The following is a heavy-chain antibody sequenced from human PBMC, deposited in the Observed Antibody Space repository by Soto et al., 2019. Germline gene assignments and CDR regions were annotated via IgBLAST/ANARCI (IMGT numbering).Heavy chain of an antibody. CDR1: GVTFSNYD. CDR2: ISFDGNDQ. CDR3: ARVLFPGAAPWQVYFQL. J-gene: IGHJ1*01. V-gene: IGHV3-30-3*01. Sequence: QVLLVESGGGVVQPGRSLRLSCAASGVTFSNYDMHWVRQAPGKGLDWVAAISFDGNDQYYADSVKGRFTISRDNSRNTLFLQMNSLRGDDTGVHYCARVLFPGAAPWQVYFQLRGQVNLFTVSS. D-gene: IGHD6-13*01.